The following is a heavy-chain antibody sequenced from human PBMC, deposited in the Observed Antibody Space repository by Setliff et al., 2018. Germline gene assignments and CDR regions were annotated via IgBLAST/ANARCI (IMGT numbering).Heavy chain of an antibody. D-gene: IGHD6-6*01. Sequence: PSETLSLTCAVSGVSINSLNWWTWVRQSPGKGLEWIGEINHSGTTNYNPSLRSRVTISIDSSRFQFSLNLRSVTAADTAVYYCARGRNVAIRLLDSWSQGNLVTVSS. CDR3: ARGRNVAIRLLDS. J-gene: IGHJ4*02. CDR2: INHSGTT. CDR1: GVSINSLNW. V-gene: IGHV4-4*02.